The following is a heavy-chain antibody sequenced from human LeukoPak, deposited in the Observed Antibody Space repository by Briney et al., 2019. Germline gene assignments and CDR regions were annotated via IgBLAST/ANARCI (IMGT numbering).Heavy chain of an antibody. CDR3: ARAKALGYCSGGSCYPRGFDP. D-gene: IGHD2-15*01. CDR1: GGSFSGYY. V-gene: IGHV4-34*01. J-gene: IGHJ5*02. Sequence: PSETLSLTCAVSGGSFSGYYWSWIRQPPGKGLEWIGEINHSGSTNYNPSIKSRVTISVDTSKNQFSLKLSSVTAADTAVYYCARAKALGYCSGGSCYPRGFDPWGQGTLVTVSS. CDR2: INHSGST.